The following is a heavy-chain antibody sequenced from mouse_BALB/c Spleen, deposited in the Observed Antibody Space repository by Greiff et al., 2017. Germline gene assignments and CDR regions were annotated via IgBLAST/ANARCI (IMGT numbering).Heavy chain of an antibody. D-gene: IGHD1-1*01. J-gene: IGHJ2*01. V-gene: IGHV3-2*02. Sequence: EVQLQQSGPGLVKPSQSLSLTCTVTGYPITSDYAWNWIRQFPGNKLEWMGYISYSGSTSYNPSLKSRIPITRDTSKNQYFLQLNSVTTEDTATYCCARDYGSSYGYWGQGTTLTVAS. CDR3: ARDYGSSYGY. CDR2: ISYSGST. CDR1: GYPITSDYA.